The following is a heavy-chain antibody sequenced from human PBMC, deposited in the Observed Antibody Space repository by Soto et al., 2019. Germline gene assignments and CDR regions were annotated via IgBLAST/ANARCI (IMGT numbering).Heavy chain of an antibody. CDR2: IYWNDDK. V-gene: IGHV2-5*01. CDR1: GFSLSTSGVG. Sequence: QITLKESGPTLVKPTQTLTLTCTFSGFSLSTSGVGVGWIRQPPGKALEGLALIYWNDDKRYSPSLKSRLTITKDTYKNQVVLTMTNMDPVDTATYYCAHSGWELLLSKNTGQFDYWGPGTLVTVSS. J-gene: IGHJ4*02. CDR3: AHSGWELLLSKNTGQFDY. D-gene: IGHD1-26*01.